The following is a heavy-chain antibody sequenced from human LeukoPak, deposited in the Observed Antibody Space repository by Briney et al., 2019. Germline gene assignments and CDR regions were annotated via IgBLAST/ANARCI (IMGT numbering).Heavy chain of an antibody. J-gene: IGHJ4*02. CDR1: GGSISSGDKY. V-gene: IGHV4-30-4*01. Sequence: PSQTLSLTCNVSGGSISSGDKYWSWIRQPPGKGLEWIGYIYYSGSTYYNPSLESRLTISVDTSENQFSLHLTSVTAADTAVYFCARVTRWAGLDFWGQGTLVTVSS. D-gene: IGHD2-21*02. CDR2: IYYSGST. CDR3: ARVTRWAGLDF.